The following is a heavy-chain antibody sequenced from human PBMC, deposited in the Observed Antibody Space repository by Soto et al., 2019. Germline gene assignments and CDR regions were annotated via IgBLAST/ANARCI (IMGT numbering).Heavy chain of an antibody. D-gene: IGHD6-13*01. CDR2: ISYDGSNK. Sequence: QVQLVESGGGVVQPGRSLRLSCAASGFTFSSYGMHWVRQAPGKGLEWVAVISYDGSNKYYADSVKGRFTISRDNSKNTLYLQMNSLRAEDTAVYYCAKGLASSSSWKFDYWGQGTLVTVSS. CDR3: AKGLASSSSWKFDY. CDR1: GFTFSSYG. V-gene: IGHV3-30*18. J-gene: IGHJ4*02.